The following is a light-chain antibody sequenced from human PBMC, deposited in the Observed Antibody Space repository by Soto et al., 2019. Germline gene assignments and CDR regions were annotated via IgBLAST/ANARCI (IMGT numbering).Light chain of an antibody. J-gene: IGKJ3*01. CDR1: QSVSSY. V-gene: IGKV3-11*01. Sequence: EIVLTQSPATLSLSPGERATLSCRASQSVSSYLAWYQQKPGQAPRLLIYDASNRATGIPARFSGSGSGTDFPLTISSLEPEDVAVYYCQQRSNFFTFGPGTKVDIK. CDR3: QQRSNFFT. CDR2: DAS.